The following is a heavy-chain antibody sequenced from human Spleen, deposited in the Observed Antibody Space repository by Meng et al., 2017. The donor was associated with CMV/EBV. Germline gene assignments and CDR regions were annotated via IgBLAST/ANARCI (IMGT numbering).Heavy chain of an antibody. J-gene: IGHJ3*02. D-gene: IGHD3-22*01. CDR1: GYTFTSYG. Sequence: ASVKVSCNASGYTFTSYGISWVRQATGQGLERMGWMNPNSGKTGYAQKFQGRVTMTRNTSISTAYMALSSLRSEDTAIYYCARGAGDYYDQEAVGIWGQGTMVTVSS. CDR2: MNPNSGKT. CDR3: ARGAGDYYDQEAVGI. V-gene: IGHV1-8*02.